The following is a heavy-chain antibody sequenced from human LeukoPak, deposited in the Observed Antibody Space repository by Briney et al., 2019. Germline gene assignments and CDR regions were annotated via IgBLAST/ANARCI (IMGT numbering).Heavy chain of an antibody. V-gene: IGHV4-34*01. D-gene: IGHD3-10*01. CDR3: ARAVGGDGSGSL. Sequence: SETLSLTCVLYGGSSSGYYWSWIRQPPGKGLEWIGEINHSRSTNYNPSLKSRVTISVDTSKNQFSLKLSSVSAADTAVYYCARAVGGDGSGSLWGPGTLVTVSS. CDR2: INHSRST. J-gene: IGHJ4*02. CDR1: GGSSSGYY.